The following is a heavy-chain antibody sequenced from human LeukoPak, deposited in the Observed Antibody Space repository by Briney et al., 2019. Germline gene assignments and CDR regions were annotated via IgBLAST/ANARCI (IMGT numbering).Heavy chain of an antibody. J-gene: IGHJ5*02. CDR2: ISSSGSTI. D-gene: IGHD6-19*01. V-gene: IGHV3-48*03. CDR1: GFTFSSYE. Sequence: PGGSLRLSCAASGFTFSSYEMNWVRQAPGKGLEWVSYISSSGSTIYYADSVKGRFTISRDNAKNSLYLQMNSLRAEDTAVYYCARAVAGPDWFDLWGQGNLVTVSS. CDR3: ARAVAGPDWFDL.